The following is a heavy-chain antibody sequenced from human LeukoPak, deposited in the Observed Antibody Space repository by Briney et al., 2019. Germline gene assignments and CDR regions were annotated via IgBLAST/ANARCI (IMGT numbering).Heavy chain of an antibody. J-gene: IGHJ4*02. Sequence: GESLKISCKGSGYSFTSCWIGWVRQMPGKGLEWMGIIYPGDSDTRYSPSFQGQVTISADKSISTAYLQWSSLKASDTAMYHCVRQSSGYYRSFDYWGQGTLVTVSS. V-gene: IGHV5-51*01. CDR2: IYPGDSDT. CDR1: GYSFTSCW. D-gene: IGHD3-22*01. CDR3: VRQSSGYYRSFDY.